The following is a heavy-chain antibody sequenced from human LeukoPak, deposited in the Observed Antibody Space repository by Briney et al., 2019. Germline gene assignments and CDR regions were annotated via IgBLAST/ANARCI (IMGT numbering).Heavy chain of an antibody. D-gene: IGHD6-19*01. CDR1: GYTFTSQW. V-gene: IGHV5-51*01. Sequence: PVESLKISCKASGYTFTSQWIVWVRQMPGKGLEWMGIIFPGDSDTRYNPSFQGQVTISADKSITTAYLQWSSLKASDTAMYYCARQERQWLAVWGQGTLVTVCS. CDR2: IFPGDSDT. J-gene: IGHJ4*02. CDR3: ARQERQWLAV.